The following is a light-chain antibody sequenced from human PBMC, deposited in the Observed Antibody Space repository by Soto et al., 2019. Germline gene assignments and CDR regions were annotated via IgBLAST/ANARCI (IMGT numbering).Light chain of an antibody. CDR2: DVN. CDR1: SRDVGAYNS. Sequence: LTQPASVSGSPGQSIAISCTGTSRDVGAYNSVSWYQQHPGKVPKLLIYDVNNRPSEISTRFSGSKSGNTASLTISGLQAEDEADYYCSSYTTRGNYVFVTGTKVTVL. J-gene: IGLJ1*01. CDR3: SSYTTRGNYV. V-gene: IGLV2-14*01.